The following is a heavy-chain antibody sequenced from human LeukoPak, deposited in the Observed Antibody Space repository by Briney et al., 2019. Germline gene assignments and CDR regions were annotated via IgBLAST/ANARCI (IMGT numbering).Heavy chain of an antibody. Sequence: ASVKVSCKASGYTFTSYYMHWVRQAPGQVLEWMGIINPSGGSTSYAQKFQGRVTMTRDTSTSTVYMELSSLRSEDTAVYYCARDVSPGPFVMASIYWGQGTLVTVSS. V-gene: IGHV1-46*01. D-gene: IGHD5-24*01. J-gene: IGHJ4*02. CDR3: ARDVSPGPFVMASIY. CDR1: GYTFTSYY. CDR2: INPSGGST.